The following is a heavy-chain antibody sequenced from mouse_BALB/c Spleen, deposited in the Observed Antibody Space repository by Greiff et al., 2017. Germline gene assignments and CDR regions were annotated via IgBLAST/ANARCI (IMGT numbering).Heavy chain of an antibody. CDR2: ISSGGSYT. Sequence: EVMLVESGGGLVKPGGSLKLSCAASGFTFSSYAMSWVRQTPEKRLEWVATISSGGSYTYYPDSVKGRFTISRDNAKNTLYLQMSSLRSEDTAMYYCARHYGSSSYYFDYWGQGTTLTVSS. CDR1: GFTFSSYA. D-gene: IGHD1-1*01. CDR3: ARHYGSSSYYFDY. J-gene: IGHJ2*01. V-gene: IGHV5-9-3*01.